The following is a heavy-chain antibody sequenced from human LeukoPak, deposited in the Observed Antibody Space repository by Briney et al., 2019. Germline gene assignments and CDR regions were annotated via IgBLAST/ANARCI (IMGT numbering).Heavy chain of an antibody. CDR3: TRGGDCGTTSCYYFAF. D-gene: IGHD2-2*01. CDR2: ISSSGGST. V-gene: IGHV3-23*01. J-gene: IGHJ4*02. Sequence: GGSLRLSCAASGFTFSSYAMSWVRQAPGKGLEWLSAISSSGGSTFYADSVKGRFTISRDSSKNTLYLQMNSLRAEDAAVYYCTRGGDCGTTSCYYFAFRGQRTRVTVSS. CDR1: GFTFSSYA.